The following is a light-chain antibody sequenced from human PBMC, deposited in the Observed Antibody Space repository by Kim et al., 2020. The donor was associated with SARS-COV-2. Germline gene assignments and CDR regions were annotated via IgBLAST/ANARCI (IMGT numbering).Light chain of an antibody. V-gene: IGLV2-23*02. J-gene: IGLJ1*01. CDR2: GVS. CDR1: SSDVGSYGL. Sequence: GRRITIFCTGGSSDVGSYGLGSWYQQYPGNVTNILISGVSKRPSAVSNRFSSSKSGNTATLTISGLQAEDEADYYCCSYVGSSTYVFGTGTKVTVL. CDR3: CSYVGSSTYV.